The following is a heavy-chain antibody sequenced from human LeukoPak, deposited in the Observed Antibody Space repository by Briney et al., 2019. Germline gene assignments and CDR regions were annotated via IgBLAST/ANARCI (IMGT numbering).Heavy chain of an antibody. CDR2: VYHSGST. CDR3: ARGYYYDSSPEMGPPHPWFDP. CDR1: GGSISSGGYS. Sequence: PSQTLSLTCAVSGGSISSGGYSWSWIRQPPGKGLEWIGYVYHSGSTYYNPSLKSRVTISVYRSKNQFSLKLSSVTAADTAVYYCARGYYYDSSPEMGPPHPWFDPWGQGTLVTVSS. D-gene: IGHD3-22*01. V-gene: IGHV4-30-2*01. J-gene: IGHJ5*02.